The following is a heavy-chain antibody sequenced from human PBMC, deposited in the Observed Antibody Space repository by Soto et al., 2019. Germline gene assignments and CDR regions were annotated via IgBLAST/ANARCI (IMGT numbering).Heavy chain of an antibody. CDR1: GGSISSYY. CDR3: ARDRSYYGSGSTYYYYYMDV. CDR2: IYYSGST. Sequence: SETLSLTCTVSGGSISSYYWSWIRQPPGKGLEWIGYIYYSGSTNYNPSLKSRVTISVDTSKNQFSLKLSSVTAADTAVYYCARDRSYYGSGSTYYYYYMDVWGKGTTVTVSS. D-gene: IGHD3-10*01. V-gene: IGHV4-59*01. J-gene: IGHJ6*03.